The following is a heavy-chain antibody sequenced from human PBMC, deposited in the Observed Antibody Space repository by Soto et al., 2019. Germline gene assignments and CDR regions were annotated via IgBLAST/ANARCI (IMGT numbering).Heavy chain of an antibody. CDR1: GFRFSDHS. J-gene: IGHJ1*01. CDR3: ARLPKGSLVTA. Sequence: LVESGGGLVYPGGSLRLSCEGAGFRFSDHSMNWVRQAPGKGLQWISYISSNSDITYYADSVKGRFTVSRDNANNALFLQMNSLRDDDTATYYCARLPKGSLVTAWGQGARVTVSS. CDR2: ISSNSDIT. D-gene: IGHD2-21*02. V-gene: IGHV3-48*02.